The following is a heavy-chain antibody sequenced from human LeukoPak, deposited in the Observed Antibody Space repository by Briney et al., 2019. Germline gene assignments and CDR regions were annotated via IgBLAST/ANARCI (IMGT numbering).Heavy chain of an antibody. V-gene: IGHV4-59*01. D-gene: IGHD2-2*01. CDR1: GGSISSYY. Sequence: SETLSLTCTVSGGSISSYYWSWIRQPPGKGLEWIGYIYYSGSTNYNPSLKSRVTISVDASKNQFSLKLSSVTAADTAVYYCARFPSAAMGAFDIWGQGTMVTVSS. CDR2: IYYSGST. J-gene: IGHJ3*02. CDR3: ARFPSAAMGAFDI.